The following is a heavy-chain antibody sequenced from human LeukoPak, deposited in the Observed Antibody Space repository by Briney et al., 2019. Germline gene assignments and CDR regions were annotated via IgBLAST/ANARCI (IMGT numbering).Heavy chain of an antibody. CDR2: IYYSGNT. Sequence: SETLSLTCTVSGGSISSSSYYWGWIRQPPGKGLEWIGYIYYSGNTNYNPSLKSRVTMLVDTSKNQFSLKLSSVTAADTALYYCARVGCSGGSCYYDYWGQGTLVTVSS. CDR1: GGSISSSSYY. D-gene: IGHD2-15*01. CDR3: ARVGCSGGSCYYDY. V-gene: IGHV4-61*05. J-gene: IGHJ4*02.